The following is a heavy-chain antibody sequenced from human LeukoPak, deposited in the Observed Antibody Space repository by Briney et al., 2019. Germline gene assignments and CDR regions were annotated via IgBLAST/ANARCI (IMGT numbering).Heavy chain of an antibody. J-gene: IGHJ4*02. CDR2: ISCNSGSI. D-gene: IGHD1-26*01. V-gene: IGHV3-9*01. CDR3: TKEMGGSSYAGLDY. CDR1: GHTFDDYA. Sequence: GGSLRLSCAVSGHTFDDYAMQCVRRARGRGVEWVSGISCNSGSISYTDTVKSRFTITTDNAKNTMYLQMNTIIDDDTALYYCTKEMGGSSYAGLDYWGQGTLVTVSS.